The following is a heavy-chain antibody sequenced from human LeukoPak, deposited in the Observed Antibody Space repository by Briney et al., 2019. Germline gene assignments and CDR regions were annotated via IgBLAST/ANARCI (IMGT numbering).Heavy chain of an antibody. V-gene: IGHV4-59*01. Sequence: SETLSLTCTASGGSISSYYWSWIRQPPGKGLEWIRYIYYSGSTNYNPSLKSRVTISVDTSKNQFSLKLSSVTAADTAVYYCARAGLDYGDYSIDYWGQGTLVTVSS. CDR1: GGSISSYY. CDR3: ARAGLDYGDYSIDY. J-gene: IGHJ4*02. D-gene: IGHD4-17*01. CDR2: IYYSGST.